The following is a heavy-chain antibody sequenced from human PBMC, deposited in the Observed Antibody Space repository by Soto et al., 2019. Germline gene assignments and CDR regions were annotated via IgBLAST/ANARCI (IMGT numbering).Heavy chain of an antibody. J-gene: IGHJ5*02. CDR3: ARDLGITGSSWFDP. Sequence: ASVKVSCKVSGYTLTELSMHWVRQAPGKGLEWMGWISAYNGNTNYAQKLQGRVTMTTDTSTSTAYMELSSLRSEDTAVYYCARDLGITGSSWFDPRGQGTLVTVSS. V-gene: IGHV1-18*01. CDR1: GYTLTELS. D-gene: IGHD1-20*01. CDR2: ISAYNGNT.